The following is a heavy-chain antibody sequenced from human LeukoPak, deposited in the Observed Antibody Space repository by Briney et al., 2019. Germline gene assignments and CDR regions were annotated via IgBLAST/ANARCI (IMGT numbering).Heavy chain of an antibody. CDR3: ARLKFYDSTGYSPGYYMDV. CDR2: IYPTGNT. D-gene: IGHD3-22*01. CDR1: GGAIISYY. Sequence: SETLSLTCSVSGGAIISYYWSWIRQPAGKGPEWIGRIYPTGNTDYNPSLKPRVTMSTDLSKKQFSLRLRSVTAADTAVYYCARLKFYDSTGYSPGYYMDVWGKGTAVTVSS. V-gene: IGHV4-4*07. J-gene: IGHJ6*03.